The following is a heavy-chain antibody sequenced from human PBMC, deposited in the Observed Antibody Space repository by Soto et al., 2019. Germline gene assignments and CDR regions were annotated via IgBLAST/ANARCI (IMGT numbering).Heavy chain of an antibody. J-gene: IGHJ4*02. V-gene: IGHV4-4*07. CDR3: ARGMTPPGAPAWYYFDS. CDR1: GASITGSSY. D-gene: IGHD2-8*02. Sequence: SETLSLTCTVSGASITGSSYWSWIRQPAGRGLEWIGRFSLSGTTNYNPSLRSRVTMSADVSKSQFSLRLTSVTAADTALYYCARGMTPPGAPAWYYFDSWGQG. CDR2: FSLSGTT.